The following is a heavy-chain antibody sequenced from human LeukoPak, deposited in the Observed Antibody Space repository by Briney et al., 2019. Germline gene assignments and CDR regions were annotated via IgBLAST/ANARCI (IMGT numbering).Heavy chain of an antibody. CDR1: GYTFTGYC. D-gene: IGHD3-3*01. J-gene: IGHJ4*02. Sequence: ASVKVSCKASGYTFTGYCMHWVRQAPGQGLEWMGWINPNSGGTNYAQKFQGRVTMTRDTSISTAYMELSRLRSDDTAVYYCAKAHDFWSGYNPYYFDYWGQGTLVTVSS. V-gene: IGHV1-2*02. CDR2: INPNSGGT. CDR3: AKAHDFWSGYNPYYFDY.